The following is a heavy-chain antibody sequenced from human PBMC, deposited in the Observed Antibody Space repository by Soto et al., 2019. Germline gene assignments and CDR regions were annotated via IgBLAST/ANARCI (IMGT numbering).Heavy chain of an antibody. CDR1: GGSMSRGDYY. CDR2: IYHTGST. J-gene: IGHJ4*02. Sequence: PSETLSLTCTVSGGSMSRGDYYWSWIRQPPGKGLEWIGFIYHTGSTNYNPSLKSRVTISVDTSKNQFSLKLTSVTTADTALYYCARLNSNGNYRFYYWGQGTLVTVSS. V-gene: IGHV4-30-4*01. CDR3: ARLNSNGNYRFYY. D-gene: IGHD3-16*02.